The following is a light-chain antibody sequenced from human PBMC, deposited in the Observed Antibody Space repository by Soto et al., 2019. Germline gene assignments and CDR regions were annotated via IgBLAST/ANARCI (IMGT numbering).Light chain of an antibody. CDR3: AAWDDSLNGPV. Sequence: QSVLTQPPSASETPGQRVTLSCSGSSSNLGTHTVNWYQQDPGTAPKLLIYSTNQRPSGVPDRISGSKSGTSASLAISGLQSDDEADYYCAAWDDSLNGPVFGGGTQLTVL. J-gene: IGLJ2*01. V-gene: IGLV1-44*01. CDR1: SSNLGTHT. CDR2: STN.